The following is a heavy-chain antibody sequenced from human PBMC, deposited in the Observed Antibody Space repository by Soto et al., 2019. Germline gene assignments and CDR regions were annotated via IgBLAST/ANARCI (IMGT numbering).Heavy chain of an antibody. J-gene: IGHJ5*01. CDR3: ARSPYSPLRLDS. CDR1: CGSISTYY. D-gene: IGHD6-13*01. Sequence: SETLSLTCTVSCGSISTYYWSWIRQPPGKGLEWFGYIYYSGSTNYNPSLKSRVTISVDTSKNQFSLKLSSVTAADTAVYYCARSPYSPLRLDSWGQGTLVTVSS. CDR2: IYYSGST. V-gene: IGHV4-59*01.